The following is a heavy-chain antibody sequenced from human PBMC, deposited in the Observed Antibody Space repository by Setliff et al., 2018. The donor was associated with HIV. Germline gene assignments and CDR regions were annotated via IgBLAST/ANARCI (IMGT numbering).Heavy chain of an antibody. Sequence: GVSLRLSCAASGFTFSSYGMHWVRQAPGKGLEWVAVIWYDGSNKYYADSVKGRFTISRDNSKNTLYLQMNSLRAEDTAVYYCAKDLVTTTGPDYWGQGTLVTVSS. CDR3: AKDLVTTTGPDY. CDR1: GFTFSSYG. J-gene: IGHJ4*02. D-gene: IGHD1-1*01. V-gene: IGHV3-33*06. CDR2: IWYDGSNK.